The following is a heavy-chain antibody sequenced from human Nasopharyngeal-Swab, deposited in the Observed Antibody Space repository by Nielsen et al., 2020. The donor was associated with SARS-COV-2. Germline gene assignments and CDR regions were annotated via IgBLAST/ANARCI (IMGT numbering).Heavy chain of an antibody. CDR3: AKERLTFGSGSYPDY. CDR1: GFTFSNYA. CDR2: ISSGPGTST. J-gene: IGHJ4*02. Sequence: GGSLRLSCAASGFTFSNYAINWIRQAPGKGLEWVPAISSGPGTSTYYADSVKGRFTISRDNSKNTLYLQMNSLRAGDTAVYYCAKERLTFGSGSYPDYWGQGTLVTVSS. V-gene: IGHV3-23*01. D-gene: IGHD3-10*01.